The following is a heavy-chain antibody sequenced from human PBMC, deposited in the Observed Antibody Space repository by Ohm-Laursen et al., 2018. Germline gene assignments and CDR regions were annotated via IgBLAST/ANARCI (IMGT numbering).Heavy chain of an antibody. V-gene: IGHV3-21*01. CDR2: ISDTGSHI. CDR3: ARDDGAYARRSGMDV. D-gene: IGHD2-8*01. Sequence: SLRLSCTASVFSLTASNMNWVRQAPGTGLEWVSYISDTGSHIYYAGSVRGRFTISRDNAQNSLYLHMSSLRAEDTAIYYCARDDGAYARRSGMDVWGQGTTVTVSS. CDR1: VFSLTASN. J-gene: IGHJ6*02.